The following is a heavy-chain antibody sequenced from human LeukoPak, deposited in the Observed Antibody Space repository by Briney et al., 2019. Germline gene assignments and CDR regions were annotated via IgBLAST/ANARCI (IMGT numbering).Heavy chain of an antibody. V-gene: IGHV3-7*01. CDR2: IKLDGSER. Sequence: GRSLRLSCAASGFTFDSYWMSWVRQAPGKGLEWVANIKLDGSERYYMDSVRGRFTISRDYSKNSLDLQMNSLRAEDTAVYYCALSRGSGGPFDFWGQGTLVTVSS. CDR1: GFTFDSYW. D-gene: IGHD3-10*01. J-gene: IGHJ4*02. CDR3: ALSRGSGGPFDF.